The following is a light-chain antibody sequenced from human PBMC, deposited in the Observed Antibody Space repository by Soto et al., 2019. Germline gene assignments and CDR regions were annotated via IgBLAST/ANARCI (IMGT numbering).Light chain of an antibody. Sequence: SPGERGTLYCKASQSVSNNYLAWYQQKAGQAPRPLIYAASSRATGIPDRFRASGSGPDLTTTNRIVQPDGHSCYSSQQCGKGRTSAEGTKVDIK. J-gene: IGKJ4*02. CDR3: QQCGKGRT. CDR2: AAS. CDR1: QSVSNNY. V-gene: IGKV3-20*01.